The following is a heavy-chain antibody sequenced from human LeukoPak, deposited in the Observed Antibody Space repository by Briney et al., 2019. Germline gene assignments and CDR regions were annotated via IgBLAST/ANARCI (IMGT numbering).Heavy chain of an antibody. D-gene: IGHD3-22*01. V-gene: IGHV1-69*13. J-gene: IGHJ4*02. Sequence: SVKVSCKASGGTFSSYAISWVRQAPGQGLEGMGGIIPIFGTANYAQKFQGRVTITADESTSTAYMELSSLRSEDTAVYYCARGGDWGYYYDSSGYYTASYWGQGTLVTVSS. CDR1: GGTFSSYA. CDR2: IIPIFGTA. CDR3: ARGGDWGYYYDSSGYYTASY.